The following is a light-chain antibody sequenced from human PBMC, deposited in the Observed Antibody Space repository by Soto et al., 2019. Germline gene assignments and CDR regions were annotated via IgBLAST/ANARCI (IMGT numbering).Light chain of an antibody. CDR2: QDN. J-gene: IGLJ3*02. Sequence: SYELTQPPSMSVSPGQIATITCSGADLGSKFACWYQQKPGQSPILVIYQDNKRPSGIPERFSGSNSGNTATLTISGTQPMDEADYYCQAWDIRVFGGGTQLTVL. CDR1: DLGSKF. CDR3: QAWDIRV. V-gene: IGLV3-1*01.